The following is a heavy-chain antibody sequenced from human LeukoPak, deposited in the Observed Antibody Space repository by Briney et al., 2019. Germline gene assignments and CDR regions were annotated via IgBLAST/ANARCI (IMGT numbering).Heavy chain of an antibody. CDR2: ICYSGTT. CDR1: GGSISNYY. D-gene: IGHD6-19*01. V-gene: IGHV4-59*01. CDR3: ARVLSSGWAGFDY. J-gene: IGHJ4*02. Sequence: SETLSLTCTVSGGSISNYYWTWIRQPPGKGLEWIAHICYSGTTNYNPSLKSRVTISVDTSKNQFSLKLTSVTAADTAVYYCARVLSSGWAGFDYWGQGALVTVSS.